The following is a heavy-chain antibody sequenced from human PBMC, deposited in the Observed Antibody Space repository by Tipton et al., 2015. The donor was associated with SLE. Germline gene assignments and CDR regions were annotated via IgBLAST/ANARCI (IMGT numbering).Heavy chain of an antibody. V-gene: IGHV3-30*02. Sequence: SLRLSCAGSGFTFNNYGIHWVRQAPGKGLEWVAFIRYDGADNYYADSVKGRFAISRDNSRNTVYLQMNSLRAADTGVYYCAKDLFPRHPNYYYYGMDIWGQGTTVTVSS. CDR2: IRYDGADN. J-gene: IGHJ6*02. D-gene: IGHD2-21*01. CDR3: AKDLFPRHPNYYYYGMDI. CDR1: GFTFNNYG.